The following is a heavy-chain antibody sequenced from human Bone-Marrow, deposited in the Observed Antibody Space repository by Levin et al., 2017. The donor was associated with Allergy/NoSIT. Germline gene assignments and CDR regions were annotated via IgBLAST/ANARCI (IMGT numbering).Heavy chain of an antibody. Sequence: SETLSLTCAVSGGSITSGVYYWGWVRQAAGKGLEWIGRIYTNGNSYYNPAFKSRATISLDTSKSHFSLELTSGTAADTAVYYCAGSVAASFDAFDMWGPGTKVTVS. CDR3: AGSVAASFDAFDM. V-gene: IGHV4-61*02. J-gene: IGHJ3*02. D-gene: IGHD6-13*01. CDR2: IYTNGNS. CDR1: GGSITSGVYY.